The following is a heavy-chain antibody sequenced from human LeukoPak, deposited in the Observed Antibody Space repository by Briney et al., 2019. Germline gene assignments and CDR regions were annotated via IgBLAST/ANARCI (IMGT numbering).Heavy chain of an antibody. J-gene: IGHJ5*02. CDR1: GFTFSSYA. D-gene: IGHD3-3*01. V-gene: IGHV3-30-3*01. CDR3: ARDHAASITIFGVDPLNWFDP. Sequence: GRSLRLSCAASGFTFSSYAMHWVRQAPGKGLEWVAVISYDGSNKYYADSVKGRFTISRDNSKNTLYLQMNSLRAEDTAVYYCARDHAASITIFGVDPLNWFDPWGQETLVTVSS. CDR2: ISYDGSNK.